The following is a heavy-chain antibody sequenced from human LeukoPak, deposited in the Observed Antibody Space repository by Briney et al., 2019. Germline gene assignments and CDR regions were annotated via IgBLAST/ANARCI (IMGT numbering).Heavy chain of an antibody. CDR1: GFTFSSYA. CDR3: AKDRRNGVATLSTNYFDY. D-gene: IGHD5-12*01. J-gene: IGHJ4*02. CDR2: ISGSGGST. V-gene: IGHV3-23*01. Sequence: GGSLRLSCAASGFTFSSYAMSWVRQAPGKGLEWVSAISGSGGSTYYADSVKGRFTISRDNSKNTLYLQMNSLRAEDTAVYYCAKDRRNGVATLSTNYFDYWGQGTLVTVSS.